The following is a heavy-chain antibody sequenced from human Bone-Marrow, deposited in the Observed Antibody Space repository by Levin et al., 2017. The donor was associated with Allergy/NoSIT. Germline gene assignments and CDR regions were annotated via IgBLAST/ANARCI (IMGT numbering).Heavy chain of an antibody. Sequence: GESLKISCAASGFTLSSYWMSWVRQAPGKGLEWVTNIKEDGSEKYYVDSLKGRFTISRDNAKNSLYLQVNSLRAEDTAVYYCARGRGLDQWGQGTLVTVSS. CDR3: ARGRGLDQ. V-gene: IGHV3-7*01. J-gene: IGHJ4*02. D-gene: IGHD3-10*01. CDR2: IKEDGSEK. CDR1: GFTLSSYW.